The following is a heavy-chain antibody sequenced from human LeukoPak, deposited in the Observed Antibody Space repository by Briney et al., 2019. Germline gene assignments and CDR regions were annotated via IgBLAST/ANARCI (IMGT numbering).Heavy chain of an antibody. CDR1: GYTFTGYY. CDR2: ISAYNGNT. J-gene: IGHJ4*02. D-gene: IGHD6-19*01. V-gene: IGHV1-18*04. Sequence: GASVKVSCKASGYTFTGYYMHWVRQAPGQGLEWMGWISAYNGNTNYAQKLQGRVTMTTDTSTSTAYMELRSLRSDDTAVYYCARDRGSGWENQWGQGTLVTVSS. CDR3: ARDRGSGWENQ.